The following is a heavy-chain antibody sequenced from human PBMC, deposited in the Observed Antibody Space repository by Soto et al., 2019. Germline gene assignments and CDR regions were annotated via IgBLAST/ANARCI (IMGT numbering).Heavy chain of an antibody. CDR3: ARTFDYNAMDV. J-gene: IGHJ6*02. V-gene: IGHV1-3*01. CDR2: VNAGSGNT. CDR1: GYTFSFYV. Sequence: ASVKVSCKASGYTFSFYVVQWVRQAPGQRLEWMGWVNAGSGNTRYSEKFQGRVTMTRDTSASTGYMELSSLRSEDTAVYYCARTFDYNAMDVWGQGTTVTVSS.